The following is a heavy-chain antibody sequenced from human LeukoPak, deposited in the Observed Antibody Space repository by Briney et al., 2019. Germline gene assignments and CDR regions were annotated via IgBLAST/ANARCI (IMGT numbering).Heavy chain of an antibody. CDR1: GFTFRNYV. J-gene: IGHJ4*02. CDR2: VSGSGDRM. D-gene: IGHD6-13*01. Sequence: GGSLRLSCAASGFTFRNYVIHWVRQAPGKGLEWVATVSGSGDRMYHADSVKGRFTISRDNSKNTIYLQMNSLRAEDTALYYCAKAAAAPGFDFWGQGTLVTVSS. CDR3: AKAAAAPGFDF. V-gene: IGHV3-23*01.